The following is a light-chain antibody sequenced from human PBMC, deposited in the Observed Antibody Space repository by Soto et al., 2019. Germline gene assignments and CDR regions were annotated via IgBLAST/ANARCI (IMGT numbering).Light chain of an antibody. J-gene: IGKJ1*01. CDR1: QSVSNNY. V-gene: IGKV3-20*01. Sequence: EVLMTQSPGNLSLSPGERATLSCRASQSVSNNYLAWYQQTPGQAPRLLIYGASNRATGIPDRFSGSGSGTDFTLTISRLEPEYFAVYYCQQYGSSGTFGQGTKVDIK. CDR2: GAS. CDR3: QQYGSSGT.